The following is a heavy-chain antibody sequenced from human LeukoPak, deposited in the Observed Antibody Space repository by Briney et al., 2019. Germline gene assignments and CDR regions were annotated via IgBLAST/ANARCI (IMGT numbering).Heavy chain of an antibody. CDR1: GYTFTGYY. Sequence: XXVSCKASGYTFTGYYMHWVRQAPGQGLEWMGWINPNSGGTNYAQKFQGRVTMTRDTSISTAYMELSRLRSDDTAVYYCAREKQQLVPYYGMDVWGQGTTVTVSS. CDR3: AREKQQLVPYYGMDV. D-gene: IGHD6-13*01. V-gene: IGHV1-2*02. CDR2: INPNSGGT. J-gene: IGHJ6*02.